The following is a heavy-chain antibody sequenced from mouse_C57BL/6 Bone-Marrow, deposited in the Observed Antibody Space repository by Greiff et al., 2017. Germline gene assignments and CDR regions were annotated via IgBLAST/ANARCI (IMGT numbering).Heavy chain of an antibody. Sequence: EVKLMESGGGLVQPGGSLKLSCAASGFTFSDYGMAWVRQAPRKGPEWVAFISNLAYSIYYADTVTGRFTISRENAKNTLYLEMSSLRSEDTAMYYCARQGLYYGSPYAMDYWGQGTSVTVSS. CDR3: ARQGLYYGSPYAMDY. J-gene: IGHJ4*01. D-gene: IGHD1-1*01. V-gene: IGHV5-15*01. CDR2: ISNLAYSI. CDR1: GFTFSDYG.